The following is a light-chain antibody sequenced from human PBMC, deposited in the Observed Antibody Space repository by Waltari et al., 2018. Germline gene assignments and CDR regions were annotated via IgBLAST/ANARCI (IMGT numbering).Light chain of an antibody. J-gene: IGKJ4*01. CDR1: QGISTY. Sequence: DIQMTQSPSSLSASAGDRVTITCRASQGISTYLNWYQQKPGKAPKRLIYAASSLESGVPSRFSGSGSGTDFTLIISSLQPEDFATYYCLQYNSNPLTFGGGTKVEI. V-gene: IGKV1-17*01. CDR3: LQYNSNPLT. CDR2: AAS.